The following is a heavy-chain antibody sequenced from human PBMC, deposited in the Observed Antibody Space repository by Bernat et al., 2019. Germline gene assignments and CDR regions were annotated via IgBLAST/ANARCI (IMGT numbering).Heavy chain of an antibody. CDR3: NTDRITTFGRF. D-gene: IGHD3-3*01. CDR2: IKSKTDGWTT. J-gene: IGHJ4*02. CDR1: AFIFTDAW. V-gene: IGHV3-15*07. Sequence: EVQLVESGGDLVKPGESLRLSCATSAFIFTDAWMNWVRQAPGKGLEWVGRIKSKTDGWTTEYAAPVKGRFTISRDASKNTVYLQMNSLKIEDTAIYYCNTDRITTFGRFWGQGTLVTVSS.